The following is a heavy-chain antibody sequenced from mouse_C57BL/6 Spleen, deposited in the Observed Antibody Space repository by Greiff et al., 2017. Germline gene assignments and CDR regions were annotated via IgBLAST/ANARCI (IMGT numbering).Heavy chain of an antibody. D-gene: IGHD1-1*01. J-gene: IGHJ4*01. CDR1: GYTFTDYE. CDR2: IDPETGGT. CDR3: HWPVYYYAIDY. V-gene: IGHV1-15*01. Sequence: QVQLQQSGAELVRPGASVTLSCKASGYTFTDYEMHWVKQTPVHGLEWIGAIDPETGGTAYNQKFKGKAILTADNSSSTAYMELRILTSEDSAVYYCHWPVYYYAIDYWGQGTSVTVSS.